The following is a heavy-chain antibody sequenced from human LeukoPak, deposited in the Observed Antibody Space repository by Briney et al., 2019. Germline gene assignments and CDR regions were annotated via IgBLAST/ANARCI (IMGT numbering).Heavy chain of an antibody. CDR2: IWYDGSNK. D-gene: IGHD3-22*01. CDR1: GFTFSSYG. J-gene: IGHJ4*01. Sequence: GGSLRLSCAASGFTFSSYGMHWVRQAPGKGLEWVAVIWYDGSNKYYADSVKGRFTISRDNSKNTLYLQMNSLRAEDTAVYYCARDLHYYDSSGYYFDYWGHGTLVTVSS. V-gene: IGHV3-33*01. CDR3: ARDLHYYDSSGYYFDY.